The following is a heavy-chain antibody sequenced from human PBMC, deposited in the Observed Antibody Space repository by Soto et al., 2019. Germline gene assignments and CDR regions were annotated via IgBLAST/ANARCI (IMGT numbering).Heavy chain of an antibody. V-gene: IGHV4-30-2*01. D-gene: IGHD3-3*01. Sequence: NPSETLSLTCAVSGGSISSGGYSWSWIRQPPGKGLEWIGYIYNSGSTYYNPSLKSRVTISVDRSKNQFSLKLSSVTAADTAVYYCARTRFLEWFLIDWFDPWGQGTLVTVYS. CDR3: ARTRFLEWFLIDWFDP. J-gene: IGHJ5*02. CDR1: GGSISSGGYS. CDR2: IYNSGST.